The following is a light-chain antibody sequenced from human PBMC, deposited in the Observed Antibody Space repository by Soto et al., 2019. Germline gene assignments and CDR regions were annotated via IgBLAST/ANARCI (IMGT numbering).Light chain of an antibody. CDR1: QSISTW. Sequence: DIQMTQSPSTLSASVGDRVTITCRASQSISTWLAWYQQKPGKAPNLLIYKASSLESGVPSRFSGSGSGTEFTLTISSLQPDDFATYYCQQYNSYPTFGQGTKFEIK. J-gene: IGKJ1*01. V-gene: IGKV1-5*03. CDR2: KAS. CDR3: QQYNSYPT.